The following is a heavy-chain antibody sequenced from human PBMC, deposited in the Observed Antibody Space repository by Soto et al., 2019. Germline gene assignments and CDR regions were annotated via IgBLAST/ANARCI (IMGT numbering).Heavy chain of an antibody. D-gene: IGHD3-16*01. CDR1: GYTFTNYW. V-gene: IGHV5-51*01. J-gene: IGHJ4*02. Sequence: GESLQIYCKAIGYTFTNYWIGWVRQTPGKGLEWMGIILPGDSDTRYNPSFEGQVTVSADESISTAYLQWNTLKASDTAMYYCVRPNFGALTHFDFWGQGTLVTVSS. CDR2: ILPGDSDT. CDR3: VRPNFGALTHFDF.